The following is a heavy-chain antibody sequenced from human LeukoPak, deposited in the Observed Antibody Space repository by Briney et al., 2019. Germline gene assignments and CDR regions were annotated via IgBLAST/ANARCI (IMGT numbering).Heavy chain of an antibody. CDR2: VSYSGST. D-gene: IGHD2-2*01. CDR3: ARHVGGTTYDY. V-gene: IGHV4-59*08. Sequence: SETLSLTCTVSGGSISSYYSSWIRQPPGKGLEWIGYVSYSGSTNYDPSLKSRVTISLGTSSNQFSLKLSSVTAADTAVYYCARHVGGTTYDYGGQGTLVTVSS. J-gene: IGHJ4*02. CDR1: GGSISSYY.